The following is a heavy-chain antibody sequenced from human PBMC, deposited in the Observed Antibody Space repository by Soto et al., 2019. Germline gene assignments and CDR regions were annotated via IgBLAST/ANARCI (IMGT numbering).Heavy chain of an antibody. J-gene: IGHJ4*02. D-gene: IGHD2-21*01. CDR1: GGSVSSSNW. CDR2: IYHSGST. CDR3: ARLHYGGNGDFDY. Sequence: SETLSLTCAVSGGSVSSSNWWSWVRQPPGKGLEWIGEIYHSGSTNYSPSLKSRVTISVDKSKNQFSLKLSSVTAADTAVYYCARLHYGGNGDFDYWGQGTLVTVSS. V-gene: IGHV4-4*02.